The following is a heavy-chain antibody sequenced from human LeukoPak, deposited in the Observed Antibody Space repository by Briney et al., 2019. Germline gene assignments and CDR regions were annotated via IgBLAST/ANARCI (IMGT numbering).Heavy chain of an antibody. CDR3: ARDLVVIAIHDAFDI. Sequence: ASVKVSCKASGYTFTGYYMHWVRQAPGQGLEWMGWINPNSGGTNYVQKFQGRVTMTRDTSISTAYMELSRLRSDDTAVYYCARDLVVIAIHDAFDIWGQGTMVTVSS. V-gene: IGHV1-2*02. CDR1: GYTFTGYY. D-gene: IGHD2-21*01. J-gene: IGHJ3*02. CDR2: INPNSGGT.